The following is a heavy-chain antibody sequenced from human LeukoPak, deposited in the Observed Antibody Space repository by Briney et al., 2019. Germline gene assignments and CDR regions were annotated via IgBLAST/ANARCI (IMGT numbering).Heavy chain of an antibody. CDR3: AKDSATLAASGEVDY. CDR1: GFSFDSSS. CDR2: INTDCANA. J-gene: IGHJ4*02. D-gene: IGHD6-13*01. Sequence: GGSLRLSCTASGFSFDSSSMSWVRQAPAKGLEWVSSINTDCANAYHADSVKGRFTISRDNSKSTLYLQMNSLRADDTAVFYCAKDSATLAASGEVDYWGEGILVTVSS. V-gene: IGHV3-23*01.